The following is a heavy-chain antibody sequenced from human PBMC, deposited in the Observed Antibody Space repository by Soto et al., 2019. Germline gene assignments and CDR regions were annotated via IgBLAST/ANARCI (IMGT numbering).Heavy chain of an antibody. J-gene: IGHJ4*02. CDR3: VSDRGYGHATVPYS. V-gene: IGHV3-30*03. CDR1: GFAFSSYG. CDR2: ISYDGSLQ. Sequence: QAQLVESGGGVVQPGRSLRLSCAASGFAFSSYGMHWVRQAPGTGLEWVAVISYDGSLQHYADSVKGRFTISRDNSKNMVLLQMSSLRAEDTAVDYCVSDRGYGHATVPYSGGQGTRVSVSP. D-gene: IGHD5-18*01.